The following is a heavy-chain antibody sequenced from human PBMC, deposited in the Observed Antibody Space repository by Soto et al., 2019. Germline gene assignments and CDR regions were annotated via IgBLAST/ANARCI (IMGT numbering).Heavy chain of an antibody. CDR3: AHRGYAFWSDSESWFDP. D-gene: IGHD3-3*01. V-gene: IGHV2-5*01. Sequence: GPTLVNPTQTLTLTCSFSGFSLRTGGVGVGWIRQTPGKALEWLAVIYWNDDKRYSPSLRSRLSISKDTSKNQVVLTLTKMDPVDTATYYCAHRGYAFWSDSESWFDPWGPGTLVTVSS. J-gene: IGHJ5*02. CDR2: IYWNDDK. CDR1: GFSLRTGGVG.